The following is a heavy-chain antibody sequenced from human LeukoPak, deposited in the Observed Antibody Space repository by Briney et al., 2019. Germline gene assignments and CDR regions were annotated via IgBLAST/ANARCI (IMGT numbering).Heavy chain of an antibody. Sequence: SVKVSCNASGGTFSNYAISWVRQAPGQGLEGMGGIIPIFGTTNYAQKFQGRVTITTDESTSTAYLELSSLRSEDTALYYCARDLGQDSSTWYYFDYWGQGTLVTVSS. J-gene: IGHJ4*02. CDR1: GGTFSNYA. V-gene: IGHV1-69*05. CDR2: IIPIFGTT. CDR3: ARDLGQDSSTWYYFDY. D-gene: IGHD6-13*01.